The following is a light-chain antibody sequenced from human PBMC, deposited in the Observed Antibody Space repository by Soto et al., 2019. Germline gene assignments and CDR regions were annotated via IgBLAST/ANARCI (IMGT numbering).Light chain of an antibody. Sequence: SYELTQPPSVSVSPGQTASLTCSGDKLGDKYACWYQQKPGQSPVLVIYQDSKRPSGIPERFSGSNSGNTATLTISGTQAMDEADYYCQAWDSSTVVFSGGTKLTVL. CDR3: QAWDSSTVV. CDR2: QDS. J-gene: IGLJ2*01. CDR1: KLGDKY. V-gene: IGLV3-1*01.